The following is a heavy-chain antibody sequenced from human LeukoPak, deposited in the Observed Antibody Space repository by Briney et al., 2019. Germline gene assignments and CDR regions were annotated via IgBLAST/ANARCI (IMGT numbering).Heavy chain of an antibody. J-gene: IGHJ6*02. D-gene: IGHD1-20*01. V-gene: IGHV3-53*01. CDR2: IYSGGRT. Sequence: PGGSLRLSCAASGFTVSSNYMSWVRQAPGKGLEWVSVIYSGGRTYYADSVKSRFTISRDNSKNTLYLQMNSLRAEDTAVYYCARDITIYGMDVWGQGTTVTVSS. CDR3: ARDITIYGMDV. CDR1: GFTVSSNY.